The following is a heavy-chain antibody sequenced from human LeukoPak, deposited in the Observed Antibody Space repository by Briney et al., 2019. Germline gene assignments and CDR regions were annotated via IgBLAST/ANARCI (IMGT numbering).Heavy chain of an antibody. CDR2: ISGSNGNT. D-gene: IGHD1-26*01. CDR1: GYSFTRYG. Sequence: ASVKVSCKASGYSFTRYGISWVRQAPGQGLEWMGWISGSNGNTNYAQKFQGRVTMTTDTSTGTAYMDLRNLRSDDTAVYYCARAYYSGAFDIWGQGTMVTVSS. CDR3: ARAYYSGAFDI. J-gene: IGHJ3*02. V-gene: IGHV1-18*01.